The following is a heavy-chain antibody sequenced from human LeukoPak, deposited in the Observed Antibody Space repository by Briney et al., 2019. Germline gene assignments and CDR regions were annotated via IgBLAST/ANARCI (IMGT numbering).Heavy chain of an antibody. CDR1: GGSFNDYY. CDR2: INHSGST. J-gene: IGHJ4*02. Sequence: SETLSLTCAVYGGSFNDYYWSWIRQPPGKGLEWIGEINHSGSTNYNPSLKSRVTISVDTSKNQFSLKLSSVTAADTAVYYCARHTLRAAAGFDYWGQGTLLTVSS. CDR3: ARHTLRAAAGFDY. D-gene: IGHD6-13*01. V-gene: IGHV4-34*01.